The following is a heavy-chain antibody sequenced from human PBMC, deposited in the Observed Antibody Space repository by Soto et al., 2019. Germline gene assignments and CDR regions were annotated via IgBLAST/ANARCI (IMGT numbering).Heavy chain of an antibody. CDR1: GLPFSGYY. V-gene: IGHV4-34*01. CDR3: ANLIVFHSSYYHDY. CDR2: INHIGNT. Sequence: PTDTLYLTCAVYGLPFSGYYWSWIRKSPGKGLEWIGEINHIGNTNYNPSLKSRVTMLVDTSKNQFSLSLSSVTAADTAVYYCANLIVFHSSYYHDYWGHVTLVTVS. J-gene: IGHJ4*01. D-gene: IGHD1-26*01.